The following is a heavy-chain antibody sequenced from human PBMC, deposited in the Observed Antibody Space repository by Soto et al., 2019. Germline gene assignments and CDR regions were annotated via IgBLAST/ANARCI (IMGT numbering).Heavy chain of an antibody. CDR1: GGSVSSGSYY. J-gene: IGHJ5*02. Sequence: SETLSLTCTVSGGSVSSGSYYWSWIRQPPGKGLEWIGYIYYSGSTNYNPSLKSRVTISVDTSKNQFSLKLSSVTAADTAVYYCARDFSGSGSYYNWFDPWGQGTLVTVSS. CDR2: IYYSGST. D-gene: IGHD3-10*01. V-gene: IGHV4-61*01. CDR3: ARDFSGSGSYYNWFDP.